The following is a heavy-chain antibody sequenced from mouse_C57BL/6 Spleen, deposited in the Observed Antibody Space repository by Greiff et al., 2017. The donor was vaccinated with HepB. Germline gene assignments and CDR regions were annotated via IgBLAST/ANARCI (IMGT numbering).Heavy chain of an antibody. J-gene: IGHJ2*01. CDR2: IRLKSDNYAT. CDR1: GFTFSNYW. V-gene: IGHV6-3*01. D-gene: IGHD1-2*01. Sequence: EVKLEESGGGLVQPGGSMKLSCVASGFTFSNYWMNWVRQSPEKGLEWVAQIRLKSDNYATHYAESVKGRFTISRDDSKSSVYLQMNNLRAEDTGIYYCTGDTTAYFDYWGQGTTLTVSS. CDR3: TGDTTAYFDY.